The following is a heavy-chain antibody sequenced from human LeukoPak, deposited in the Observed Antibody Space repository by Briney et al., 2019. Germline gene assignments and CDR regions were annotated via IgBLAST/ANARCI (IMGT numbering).Heavy chain of an antibody. D-gene: IGHD3-22*01. V-gene: IGHV4-61*02. J-gene: IGHJ2*01. Sequence: SETLSLACTVSGGSISSGRYSWGWIRQPGGQGLEYIGRMYTSGSTNYHPSLKSRVTIPVDTSKNHFSLKLSSVTAADTAVYYCARGYDGSGYYYRNWYFDLWGRGTLVTVSS. CDR1: GGSISSGRYS. CDR2: MYTSGST. CDR3: ARGYDGSGYYYRNWYFDL.